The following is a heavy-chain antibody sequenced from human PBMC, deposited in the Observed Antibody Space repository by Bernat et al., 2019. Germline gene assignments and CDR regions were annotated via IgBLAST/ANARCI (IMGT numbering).Heavy chain of an antibody. CDR1: GFTFSSYG. Sequence: QVQLVESGGGVVQPGRSLRLSCAASGFTFSSYGMHWVRQAPGKGLEWVAVIWYDGSNKYYADSVKGRFTISRDNSKNTLYLQMNSLRAEDMAVYYCARDSSGSNRHLDYWGQGTLVTVSS. CDR3: ARDSSGSNRHLDY. D-gene: IGHD3-22*01. CDR2: IWYDGSNK. J-gene: IGHJ4*02. V-gene: IGHV3-33*01.